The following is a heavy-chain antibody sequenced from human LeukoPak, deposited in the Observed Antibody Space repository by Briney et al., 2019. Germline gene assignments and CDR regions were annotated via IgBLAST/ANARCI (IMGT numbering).Heavy chain of an antibody. D-gene: IGHD6-19*01. CDR2: IRYDGSNK. V-gene: IGHV3-30*02. CDR3: AKDRVAGTVGCDY. J-gene: IGHJ4*02. Sequence: GGSLRLSCAVSGFTFSSYGMHWVRQAPGKGLEWVAFIRYDGSNKYYADSVKGRFTISRDNSKNTLYLQMNSLRAEDTAVYYCAKDRVAGTVGCDYWGQGTLVTVSS. CDR1: GFTFSSYG.